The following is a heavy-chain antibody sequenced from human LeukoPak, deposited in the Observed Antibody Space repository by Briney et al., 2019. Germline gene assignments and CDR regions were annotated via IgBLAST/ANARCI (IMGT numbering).Heavy chain of an antibody. J-gene: IGHJ6*02. D-gene: IGHD3-16*02. Sequence: GGSLRLSCAASGFTFSSHGMNWVRQAPGKGLEWVSVIWYDGSHEDYADSVKGRFTISRDNSKNTLFMQMNSLRAEDTAVYYCARDQSSYGMDVWGQGTTVTVSS. CDR2: IWYDGSHE. CDR3: ARDQSSYGMDV. CDR1: GFTFSSHG. V-gene: IGHV3-33*08.